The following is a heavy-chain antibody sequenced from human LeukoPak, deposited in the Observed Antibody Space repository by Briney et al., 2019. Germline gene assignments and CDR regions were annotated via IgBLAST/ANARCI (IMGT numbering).Heavy chain of an antibody. D-gene: IGHD3-10*01. V-gene: IGHV1-46*01. J-gene: IGHJ4*02. CDR1: GYTLTSYN. CDR2: IYSSGGRT. CDR3: ARDGPGIDY. Sequence: GASVKVSCKASGYTLTSYNMHWVRQAPGQGLEWMGIIYSSGGRTNYAQEFQGRVTLTRDTSTSTVYMDLSSLRSEDTAVYYCARDGPGIDYWGQGTLVTVSS.